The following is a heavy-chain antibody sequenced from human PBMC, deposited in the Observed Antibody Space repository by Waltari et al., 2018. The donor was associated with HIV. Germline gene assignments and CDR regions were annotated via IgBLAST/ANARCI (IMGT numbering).Heavy chain of an antibody. Sequence: QVQLVESGGGVVQPGRSLRLSCAASGFTFSSYSLYWVRQAPGNVLEWLAVISYEGSNKYYADSVKGRFTISRDNSKNTLTLQMNSLRAEDTALYYCARAMSGDHVVYYHGMDVWGQGTLLTVSS. CDR1: GFTFSSYS. J-gene: IGHJ6*02. CDR2: ISYEGSNK. D-gene: IGHD4-17*01. V-gene: IGHV3-30-3*01. CDR3: ARAMSGDHVVYYHGMDV.